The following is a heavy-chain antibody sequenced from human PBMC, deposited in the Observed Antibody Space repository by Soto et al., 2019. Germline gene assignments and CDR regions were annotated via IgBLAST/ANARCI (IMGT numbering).Heavy chain of an antibody. CDR3: ARESWSGQLVGYYYYYGMDV. J-gene: IGHJ6*02. CDR2: IIPIFGTA. CDR1: GGTFSSYA. V-gene: IGHV1-69*06. Sequence: QVQLVQSGAEVKKPGSSVKVSCKASGGTFSSYAISWVRQAPGQGLEWMGGIIPIFGTANYARKFQGRVTITADKSTITAYMELSSLCSEDTAVYYCARESWSGQLVGYYYYYGMDVWGQGTTVTVSS. D-gene: IGHD6-6*01.